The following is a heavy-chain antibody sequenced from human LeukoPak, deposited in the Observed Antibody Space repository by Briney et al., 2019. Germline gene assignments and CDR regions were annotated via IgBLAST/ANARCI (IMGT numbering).Heavy chain of an antibody. CDR3: ARDSWGGGSEYYFDY. CDR1: GGSISSSSYY. V-gene: IGHV4-39*07. J-gene: IGHJ4*02. CDR2: IYYSGST. D-gene: IGHD2-15*01. Sequence: SETLSLTCTVSGGSISSSSYYWGWIRQPPGKGLEWIGSIYYSGSTYYNPSLKSRVTISVDTSKNQFSLKLSSVTAADTAVYYCARDSWGGGSEYYFDYWGQGTLVTVSS.